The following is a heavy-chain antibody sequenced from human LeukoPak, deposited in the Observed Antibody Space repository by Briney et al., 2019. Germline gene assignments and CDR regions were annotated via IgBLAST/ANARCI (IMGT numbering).Heavy chain of an antibody. J-gene: IGHJ4*02. CDR2: IIPIFGTA. CDR3: ASVDTAMATDH. Sequence: EASVKVSRKASGGTFSSYAISWVRQAPGQGLEWMGGIIPIFGTANYAQKFQGRVTITADESTSTAYMELSSLRSEDTAVYYCASVDTAMATDHWGQGTLVTVSS. D-gene: IGHD5-18*01. CDR1: GGTFSSYA. V-gene: IGHV1-69*13.